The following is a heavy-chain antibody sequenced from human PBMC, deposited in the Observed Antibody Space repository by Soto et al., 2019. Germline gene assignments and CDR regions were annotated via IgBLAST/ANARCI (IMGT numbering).Heavy chain of an antibody. J-gene: IGHJ4*02. CDR3: TRARGARYFDY. V-gene: IGHV4-30-4*01. CDR2: IYYSGST. CDR1: GGSISSGDYY. D-gene: IGHD2-15*01. Sequence: QVQLQESGPGLVKPSQTLSLTCTVSGGSISSGDYYWSWIRQPPGKGLEWIGYIYYSGSTYYNPSIKSRDTISVDTSKNQFSLKLNSVSAADTDMYYSTRARGARYFDYWGQGTLVTVSS.